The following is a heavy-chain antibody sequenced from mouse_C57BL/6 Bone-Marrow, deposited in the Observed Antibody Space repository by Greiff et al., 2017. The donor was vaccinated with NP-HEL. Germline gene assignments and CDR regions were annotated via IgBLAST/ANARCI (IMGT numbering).Heavy chain of an antibody. CDR3: ARSGGWYFDV. CDR1: GYTFTDYY. J-gene: IGHJ1*03. D-gene: IGHD3-1*01. CDR2: INPYNGGT. V-gene: IGHV1-19*01. Sequence: EVKLMESGPVLVKPGASVKMSCKASGYTFTDYYMNWVKQSHGKSLEWIGVINPYNGGTSYNQKFKGKATLTVDKSSSTAYMELNSLTSEDSAVYYCARSGGWYFDVWGTGTTVTVSS.